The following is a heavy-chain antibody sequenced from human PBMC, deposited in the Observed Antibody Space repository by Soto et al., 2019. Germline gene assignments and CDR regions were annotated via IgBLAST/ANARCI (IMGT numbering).Heavy chain of an antibody. D-gene: IGHD2-8*01. V-gene: IGHV1-2*04. J-gene: IGHJ6*02. CDR3: TRGDSTDCSNGVCSFFYNHDMDV. CDR2: INPKSGGT. CDR1: GYSFTDYH. Sequence: ASVKVSCKASGYSFTDYHIHWVRQAPGQGLEWLGRINPKSGGTSTAQKFQGWVTMTTDTSISTASMELTRLTSDDTAIYYCTRGDSTDCSNGVCSFFYNHDMDVWGQGTTVTVSS.